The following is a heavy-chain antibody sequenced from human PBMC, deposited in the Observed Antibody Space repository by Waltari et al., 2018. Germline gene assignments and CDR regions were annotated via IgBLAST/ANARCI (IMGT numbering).Heavy chain of an antibody. D-gene: IGHD7-27*01. CDR2: IERDESRT. CDR1: GFTFSRYW. J-gene: IGHJ4*02. Sequence: EVQLVESGGALVQPGGSLRLSCATSGFTFSRYWMHWVRQAPGKGLMWVSHIERDESRTTYADSVKGRFTISRDNAKNTVYLQMNSLRDDDTAVYYCVRDEPGDGLDYWGQGTLVTVSS. CDR3: VRDEPGDGLDY. V-gene: IGHV3-74*03.